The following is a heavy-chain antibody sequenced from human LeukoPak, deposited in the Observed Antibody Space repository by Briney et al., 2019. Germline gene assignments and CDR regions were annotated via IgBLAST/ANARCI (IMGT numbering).Heavy chain of an antibody. CDR3: AKRGVVIRVILVGFHKEAYYFDS. CDR2: ISDSGGST. D-gene: IGHD3-22*01. J-gene: IGHJ4*02. CDR1: GITLSNYG. Sequence: GGSLRLSCAVSGITLSNYGMSWVRQAPGKGLEWVAGISDSGGSTNYADSVKGRFTISRDNPKNTLYLQMNSLRGEDTAVYFCAKRGVVIRVILVGFHKEAYYFDSWGQGALVTVTS. V-gene: IGHV3-23*01.